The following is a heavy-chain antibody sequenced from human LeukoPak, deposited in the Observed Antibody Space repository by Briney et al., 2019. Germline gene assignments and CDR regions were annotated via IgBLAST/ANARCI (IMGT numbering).Heavy chain of an antibody. J-gene: IGHJ6*03. CDR2: ISGSGDKT. CDR1: AFTFSDYA. CDR3: AKDTSAWWYHRAYMNV. V-gene: IGHV3-23*01. Sequence: AGSLRLSCAASAFTFSDYAMSWVRQAPGGGLEWVSAISGSGDKTFHADSVKGRFTTSRDNSKNTLSLQMSSLRVEDSAVYFCAKDTSAWWYHRAYMNVWGTGTTVTVSS. D-gene: IGHD2-15*01.